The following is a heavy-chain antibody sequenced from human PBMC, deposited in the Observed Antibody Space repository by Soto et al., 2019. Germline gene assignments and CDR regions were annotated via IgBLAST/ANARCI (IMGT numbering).Heavy chain of an antibody. CDR3: ARDLSQLGGIDY. J-gene: IGHJ4*02. D-gene: IGHD3-10*01. Sequence: HPGGSLRLSCAASGFTFSSYGMHWVRQAPGKGLEWVAVIWYDGSNKYYADSVKGRFTISRDNSKNTLYLQMNSLRAEDTAVYYCARDLSQLGGIDYWGQGTLVTVSS. CDR2: IWYDGSNK. V-gene: IGHV3-33*01. CDR1: GFTFSSYG.